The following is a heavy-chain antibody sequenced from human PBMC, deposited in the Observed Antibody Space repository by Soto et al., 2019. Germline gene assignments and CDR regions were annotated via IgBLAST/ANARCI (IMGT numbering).Heavy chain of an antibody. CDR2: ISSSAGTI. J-gene: IGHJ6*02. CDR1: GLTFSDHY. CDR3: ARAPYFGSGTYYYYALTS. D-gene: IGHD3-10*01. V-gene: IGHV3-11*01. Sequence: QVQLVESGGGLVKPGGSLRLSCAASGLTFSDHYMTWIRQAPGKGLEWISYISSSAGTIYYADSVKGRFTISRDNAKNSLYLQMTNLRAEDTAVYYCARAPYFGSGTYYYYALTSGAKGPRSPSP.